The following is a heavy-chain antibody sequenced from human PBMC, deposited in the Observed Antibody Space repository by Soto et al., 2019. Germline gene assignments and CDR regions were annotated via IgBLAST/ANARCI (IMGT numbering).Heavy chain of an antibody. V-gene: IGHV3-33*01. D-gene: IGHD2-2*01. J-gene: IGHJ4*02. CDR1: GFTFSSYG. Sequence: QVQLVESGGGVVQPGRSLRLSCAASGFTFSSYGMHWVRQAPGKGLEWVAVIWYDGSNKYYADSVKGRFTISRDNSKNTLYLQMNSLRAEDTAVYYCARDRKGYCSSTSCYFLFYYWGQGTLVTVSS. CDR2: IWYDGSNK. CDR3: ARDRKGYCSSTSCYFLFYY.